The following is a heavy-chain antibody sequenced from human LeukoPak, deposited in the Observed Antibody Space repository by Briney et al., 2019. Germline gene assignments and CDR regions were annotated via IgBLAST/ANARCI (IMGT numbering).Heavy chain of an antibody. D-gene: IGHD6-13*01. CDR1: GGSVISGSSY. CDR2: IYYSGST. Sequence: SETLSLTCTVSGGSVISGSSYWGWIRQPPGKGLEWIGNIYYSGSTYYNPSLKSRVTISVDTSKNQFSLKLSSVTAADTAVYYCAGTYSSSWHYWGQGTLVTVSS. CDR3: AGTYSSSWHY. V-gene: IGHV4-39*07. J-gene: IGHJ4*02.